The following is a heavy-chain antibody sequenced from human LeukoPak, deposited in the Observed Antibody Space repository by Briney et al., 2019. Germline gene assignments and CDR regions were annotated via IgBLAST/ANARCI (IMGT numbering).Heavy chain of an antibody. CDR2: IIPIFGTA. CDR3: AYCGGDCESFDY. V-gene: IGHV1-69*13. CDR1: GYTFTSYG. J-gene: IGHJ4*02. D-gene: IGHD2-21*02. Sequence: SVKVSCKASGYTFTSYGISWVRQAPGQGLEWMGGIIPIFGTANYAQKFQGRVTITADESTSTAYMELSSLRSEDTAVYYCAYCGGDCESFDYWGQGTLVTVSS.